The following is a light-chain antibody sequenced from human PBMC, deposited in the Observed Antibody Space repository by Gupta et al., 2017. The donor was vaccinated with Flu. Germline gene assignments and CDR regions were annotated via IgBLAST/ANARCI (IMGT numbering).Light chain of an antibody. Sequence: DIQMTQSTSSLSASVGDRVTITCRSSQSIYTYINWYQQKPGKAPKLLIYTASSLQSGVPSRFSGSGYGTDFTLTISSRQPEDFATYYCQQTVGNPALTFGGGTKVEIK. CDR3: QQTVGNPALT. CDR2: TAS. V-gene: IGKV1-39*01. CDR1: QSIYTY. J-gene: IGKJ4*01.